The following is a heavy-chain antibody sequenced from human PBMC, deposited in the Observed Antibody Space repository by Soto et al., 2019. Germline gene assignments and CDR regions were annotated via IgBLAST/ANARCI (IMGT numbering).Heavy chain of an antibody. J-gene: IGHJ5*02. CDR2: IYPGDSDT. D-gene: IGHD4-17*01. Sequence: XXSLKISCKASGYTFTNYWIFWVRQVPGKGLEWMGLIYPGDSDTRYNPSFQGQVTISADKSTSAAYLQWNSLMASDTAIYYCARSGRSGLRWLDIFDPWGQGTLVTVSS. V-gene: IGHV5-51*01. CDR1: GYTFTNYW. CDR3: ARSGRSGLRWLDIFDP.